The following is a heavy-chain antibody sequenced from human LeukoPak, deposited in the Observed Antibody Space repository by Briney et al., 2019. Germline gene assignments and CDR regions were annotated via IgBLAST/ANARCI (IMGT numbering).Heavy chain of an antibody. J-gene: IGHJ6*03. V-gene: IGHV4-61*08. Sequence: SQTLSLTCTVSGDSISSGDYYWSWIRQPPGKGLEWIGYIYYSGSTNYNPSLKSRVTISVDTSKNQFSLKLSSVTAADTAVYYCARGTAAFEYYYYMDVWGKGTTVTISS. CDR2: IYYSGST. D-gene: IGHD1-14*01. CDR3: ARGTAAFEYYYYMDV. CDR1: GDSISSGDYY.